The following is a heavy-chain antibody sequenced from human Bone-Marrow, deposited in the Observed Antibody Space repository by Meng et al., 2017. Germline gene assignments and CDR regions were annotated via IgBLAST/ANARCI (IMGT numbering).Heavy chain of an antibody. CDR1: EFDVSSNY. J-gene: IGHJ4*02. Sequence: GESLKISCVVSEFDVSSNYMTWVREAPGKGLEWVSIIHGPGNTDYRDSVKGRFTISRDSSENTLYLQMDSLTTDDTAVYYCAGGYSSSWSQFWGQGTLVTVSS. D-gene: IGHD5-18*01. CDR2: IHGPGNT. V-gene: IGHV3-66*02. CDR3: AGGYSSSWSQF.